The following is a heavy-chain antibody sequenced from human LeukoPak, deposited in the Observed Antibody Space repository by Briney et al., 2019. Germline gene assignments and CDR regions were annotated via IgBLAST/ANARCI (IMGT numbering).Heavy chain of an antibody. Sequence: PGGSLRLSCRTSGFTFDDYAMNWVRQAPGKGLEWVGLIRSKAYGATTEYAASVTGRFSISRDGSKSIVYLQMNSLTTEDTAVYYCIRGTAYYFDFWGQGTLVTVSS. J-gene: IGHJ4*02. V-gene: IGHV3-49*04. CDR2: IRSKAYGATT. CDR3: IRGTAYYFDF. D-gene: IGHD5-18*01. CDR1: GFTFDDYA.